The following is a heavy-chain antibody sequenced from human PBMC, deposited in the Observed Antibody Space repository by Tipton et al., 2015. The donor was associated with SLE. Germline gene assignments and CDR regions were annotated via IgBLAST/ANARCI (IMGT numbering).Heavy chain of an antibody. J-gene: IGHJ3*02. CDR1: GGSISSGSYY. D-gene: IGHD3-3*01. CDR3: ARGRTIFGVVPAGDSFDI. CDR2: IHYSGTT. V-gene: IGHV4-61*01. Sequence: TLSLTCTVSGGSISSGSYYWSWIRQPPGKGLEWIGYIHYSGTTHDNPSLKSRVTMSVDMSKNQFSLRLTSVTAADTAVYYCARGRTIFGVVPAGDSFDIWGQGTMVTVSS.